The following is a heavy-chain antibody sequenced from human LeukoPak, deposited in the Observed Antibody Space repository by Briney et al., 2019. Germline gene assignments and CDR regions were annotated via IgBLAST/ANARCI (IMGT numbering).Heavy chain of an antibody. D-gene: IGHD2-8*01. Sequence: GGSLRLSCAASGLTFSNYWMHWVRQAPGKGLAWVAVISYDGSNKYYADSVKGRFTISRDNAKNSLYLQMNSLRAEDTAVYYCARDSDCTNGVCVSDYWGQGTLVTVSS. CDR1: GLTFSNYW. J-gene: IGHJ4*02. CDR3: ARDSDCTNGVCVSDY. CDR2: ISYDGSNK. V-gene: IGHV3-30*03.